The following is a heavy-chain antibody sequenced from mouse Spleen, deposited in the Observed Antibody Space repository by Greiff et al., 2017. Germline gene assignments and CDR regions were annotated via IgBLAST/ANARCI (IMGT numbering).Heavy chain of an antibody. V-gene: IGHV2-9*02. CDR3: ASYYYGSNGFAY. Sequence: VKLMESGPGLVAPSQSLSITCTVSGFSLTSYGVHWVRQPPGKGLEWLGVIWAGGSTNYNSALMSRLSISKDNSKSQVFLKMNSLQTDDTAMYYCASYYYGSNGFAYWGQGTLVTVSA. D-gene: IGHD1-1*01. J-gene: IGHJ3*01. CDR2: IWAGGST. CDR1: GFSLTSYG.